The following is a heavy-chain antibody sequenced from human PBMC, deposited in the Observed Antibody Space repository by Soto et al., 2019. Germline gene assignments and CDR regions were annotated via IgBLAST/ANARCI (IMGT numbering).Heavy chain of an antibody. J-gene: IGHJ4*02. V-gene: IGHV4-31*03. CDR3: ASGVLY. CDR1: GGSISSGGYF. Sequence: QVQLQESGPGLVKPSQTLSLTCTVSGGSISSGGYFWSWIRQPPGKGLERIGNIFYSGTTYYNPSLKSRVTISVDTSKNPFSLTLSSVTAAATAVYFCASGVLYWGQGTLVTVSS. CDR2: IFYSGTT. D-gene: IGHD1-1*01.